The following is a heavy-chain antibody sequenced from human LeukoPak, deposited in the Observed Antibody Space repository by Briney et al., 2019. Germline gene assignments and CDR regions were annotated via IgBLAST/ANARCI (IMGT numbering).Heavy chain of an antibody. CDR2: VYYSGST. D-gene: IGHD2-15*01. CDR3: VRQDCSGTGCYLGY. V-gene: IGHV4-59*08. CDR1: GGSISSYY. J-gene: IGHJ4*02. Sequence: SETLSLTCTVSGGSISSYYWSWIRQPPGRGLEWIGYVYYSGSTNYNPSLKSRVTTSVDTSKNQFSLKLNSVTAADTAVYYCVRQDCSGTGCYLGYWGQGTLVTVSS.